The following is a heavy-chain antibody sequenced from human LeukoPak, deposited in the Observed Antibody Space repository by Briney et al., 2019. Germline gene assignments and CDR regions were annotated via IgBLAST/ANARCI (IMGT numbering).Heavy chain of an antibody. CDR1: GGTFSSYA. CDR3: ARDLGCTSCYGGDYYYYMDV. J-gene: IGHJ6*03. Sequence: SVKVSCKASGGTFSSYAISWVRQAPGQGLEWMGGIIPIFGTANYAQKFQGRVTITADKSTSTAYMELSSLRSEDTAVYYCARDLGCTSCYGGDYYYYMDVWGKGTTVTVSS. V-gene: IGHV1-69*06. CDR2: IIPIFGTA. D-gene: IGHD2-2*01.